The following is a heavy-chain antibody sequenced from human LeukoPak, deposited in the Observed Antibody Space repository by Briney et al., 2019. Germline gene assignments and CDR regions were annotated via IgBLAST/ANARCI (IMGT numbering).Heavy chain of an antibody. D-gene: IGHD5-24*01. CDR2: IIPIFGTA. Sequence: ASVKVSCKASGGTFSSYAISWVRQAPGQGLEWMGGIIPIFGTANYAQKFQGRVTITTDESTSTAYMELSSLRSEDTAVYYCARFPRDGYNYVYFDYWGQGTLVTVSS. V-gene: IGHV1-69*05. CDR3: ARFPRDGYNYVYFDY. CDR1: GGTFSSYA. J-gene: IGHJ4*02.